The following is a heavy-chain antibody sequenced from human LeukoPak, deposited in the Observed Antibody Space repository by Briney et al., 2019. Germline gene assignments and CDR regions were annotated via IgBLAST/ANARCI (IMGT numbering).Heavy chain of an antibody. D-gene: IGHD1-26*01. J-gene: IGHJ4*02. Sequence: SQTLSLTCTVSGGSISSGYYWGWIRQPPGKGLEWIGSIYHSGSTYYNPSLKSRVTISVDTSKNQFSLKLSSVTAADTAVYYCARARVGATKYYFDYWGQGTLVTVSS. CDR3: ARARVGATKYYFDY. CDR1: GGSISSGYY. CDR2: IYHSGST. V-gene: IGHV4-38-2*02.